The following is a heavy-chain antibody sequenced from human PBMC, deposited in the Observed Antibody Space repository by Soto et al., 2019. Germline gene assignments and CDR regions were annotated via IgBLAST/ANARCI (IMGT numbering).Heavy chain of an antibody. CDR1: GYTLTELS. V-gene: IGHV1-24*01. CDR2: FDPEDGET. J-gene: IGHJ3*02. D-gene: IGHD2-2*01. Sequence: QVQLVQSGAEVKKPGASVKVSCKVSGYTLTELSMHWVRQAPGKGLEWMGGFDPEDGETIYAQKFQGRVTMTEDTSTDTDYMELSSLRSEDTAVYYCATRPDIVVIPATSDAFDIWGQGTMVTVSS. CDR3: ATRPDIVVIPATSDAFDI.